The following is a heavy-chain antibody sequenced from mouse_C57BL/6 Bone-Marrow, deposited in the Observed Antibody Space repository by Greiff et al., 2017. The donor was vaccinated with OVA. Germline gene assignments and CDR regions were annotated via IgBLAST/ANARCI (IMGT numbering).Heavy chain of an antibody. J-gene: IGHJ1*03. D-gene: IGHD1-1*01. CDR1: GYTFTDYY. CDR3: ARWDLYYGSSYWYFDV. V-gene: IGHV1-75*01. Sequence: VQRVESGPELVKPGASVKISCKASGYTFTDYYINWVKQRPGQGLEWIGWIFPGSGSTYYNEKFKGKATLTVDKSSSTAYMLLSSLTSEDSAVYFCARWDLYYGSSYWYFDVWGTGTTDTVSS. CDR2: IFPGSGST.